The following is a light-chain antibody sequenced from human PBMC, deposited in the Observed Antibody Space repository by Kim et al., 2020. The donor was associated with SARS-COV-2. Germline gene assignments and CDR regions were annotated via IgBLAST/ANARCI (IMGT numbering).Light chain of an antibody. Sequence: SYELTQPPSVSVSPGQTASITCSGDKLGDKYACWYQQKPGQSPVLVIYQDNKRPSGIPERFSGSNSGNTATLIISGTQAMDEADYYCQAWDSSTGVFGGG. CDR2: QDN. V-gene: IGLV3-1*01. CDR3: QAWDSSTGV. CDR1: KLGDKY. J-gene: IGLJ2*01.